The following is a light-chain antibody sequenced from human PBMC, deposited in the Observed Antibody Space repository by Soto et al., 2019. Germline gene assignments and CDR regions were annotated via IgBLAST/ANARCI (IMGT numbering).Light chain of an antibody. CDR3: YSYAGSYTFYV. V-gene: IGLV2-11*01. CDR2: DVS. J-gene: IGLJ1*01. CDR1: SSDVGGYNY. Sequence: QSALTQPRSVSGSPGQSVTISCTGTSSDVGGYNYVSWYQQYPDKAPKLMIYDVSKRPSGVPDRFSGSKSGNTASLTISGLQAEDEADYYCYSYAGSYTFYVFGTGTKLTVL.